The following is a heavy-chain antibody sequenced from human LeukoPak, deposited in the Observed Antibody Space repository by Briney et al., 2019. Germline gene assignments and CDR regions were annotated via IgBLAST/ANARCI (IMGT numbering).Heavy chain of an antibody. Sequence: GESLVISCKGSGYSFTSYWIGWVRQMPGKGLEWMGIIYPGDSDTRYSPSFQGQVTISADKSISTAYLQWSSLKASDTAMYYCASLPYYYDSSGYYNYFDYWGQGTLVTVSS. J-gene: IGHJ4*02. CDR2: IYPGDSDT. CDR1: GYSFTSYW. V-gene: IGHV5-51*01. CDR3: ASLPYYYDSSGYYNYFDY. D-gene: IGHD3-22*01.